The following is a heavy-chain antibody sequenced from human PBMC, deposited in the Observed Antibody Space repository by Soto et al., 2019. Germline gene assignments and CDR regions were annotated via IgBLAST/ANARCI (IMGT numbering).Heavy chain of an antibody. D-gene: IGHD1-1*01. J-gene: IGHJ5*02. CDR2: IYYSGST. Sequence: SETLSLTCTVSGGFISSGGYYWSWIRQHPGKGLEWIGYIYYSGSTYYNPSLKSRVTISVDTSKNQFSLKLSSVTAADTAVYYCARENWNQHNWFDPWGQGTLVTVSS. V-gene: IGHV4-31*03. CDR3: ARENWNQHNWFDP. CDR1: GGFISSGGYY.